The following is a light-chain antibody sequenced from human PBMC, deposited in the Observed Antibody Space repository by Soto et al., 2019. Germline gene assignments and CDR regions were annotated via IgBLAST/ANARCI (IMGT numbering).Light chain of an antibody. CDR2: AAS. CDR1: QSISSY. CDR3: QQSCSTPWT. J-gene: IGKJ1*01. Sequence: DIQMTQSPSSLSASVGDRVTITFRASQSISSYLNWYQQKPGKAPKLLIYAASSLQSGVPSRFSGSGSGTDFTLTISSLQPEDFATYYCQQSCSTPWTFGQGTKVDIK. V-gene: IGKV1-39*01.